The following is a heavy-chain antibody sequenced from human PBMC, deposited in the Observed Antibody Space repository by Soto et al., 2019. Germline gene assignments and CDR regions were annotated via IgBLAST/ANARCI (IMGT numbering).Heavy chain of an antibody. Sequence: GASVKVSCKASGYTFTSYGISWVRQAPGQGLEWMGWISPNFGTANYAQKFQGRVTITADESTSTASMELSSLRSEDTAVYFCARGGYCSGGSCYDWYFDLWGRGTLVTVSS. CDR3: ARGGYCSGGSCYDWYFDL. J-gene: IGHJ2*01. V-gene: IGHV1-69*13. CDR2: ISPNFGTA. CDR1: GYTFTSYG. D-gene: IGHD2-15*01.